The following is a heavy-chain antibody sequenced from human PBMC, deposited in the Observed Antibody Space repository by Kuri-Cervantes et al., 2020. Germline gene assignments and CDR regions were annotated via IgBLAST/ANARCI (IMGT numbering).Heavy chain of an antibody. CDR2: ISSSSSTT. CDR1: GFTFSSYS. CDR3: ARGNIVGATTPRYAGYYGMDV. D-gene: IGHD1-26*01. V-gene: IGHV3-48*01. Sequence: GESLKISCVASGFTFSSYSMNWVRQAPGKGLEWVSYISSSSSTTYYADSVKGRFTISRDNAKNSLYLQMNSLRAEDTAVYYCARGNIVGATTPRYAGYYGMDVWGQGTTVTVSS. J-gene: IGHJ6*02.